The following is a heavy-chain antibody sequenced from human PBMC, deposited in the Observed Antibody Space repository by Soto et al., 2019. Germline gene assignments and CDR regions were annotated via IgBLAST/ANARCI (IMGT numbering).Heavy chain of an antibody. J-gene: IGHJ4*02. V-gene: IGHV3-33*01. CDR2: IWYDGSDK. Sequence: QVQLVESGGGVVQPGRSLRLSCAASGFTFSTYGMHWVRQAPGKGLEWVAIIWYDGSDKYYAESVKGRFTISRDNSKNTLYLQMNSLRAEDTAVYYCARESIVEVPAARPIDYWGQGTLVTVSS. CDR1: GFTFSTYG. D-gene: IGHD2-2*02. CDR3: ARESIVEVPAARPIDY.